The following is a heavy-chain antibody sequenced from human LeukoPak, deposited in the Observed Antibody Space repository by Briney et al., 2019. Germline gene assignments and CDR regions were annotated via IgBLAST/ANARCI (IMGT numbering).Heavy chain of an antibody. V-gene: IGHV5-51*04. Sequence: GESLKISCKGSRYSFTSYWIGWVRQLPGKGLEWVGIIYPGYSDTRYSPSFQGQVTISADKPISTAYLQWSSLKASDTAMYYCARGELWLDYWGQGTLVTVSS. CDR2: IYPGYSDT. D-gene: IGHD3-16*01. J-gene: IGHJ4*02. CDR1: RYSFTSYW. CDR3: ARGELWLDY.